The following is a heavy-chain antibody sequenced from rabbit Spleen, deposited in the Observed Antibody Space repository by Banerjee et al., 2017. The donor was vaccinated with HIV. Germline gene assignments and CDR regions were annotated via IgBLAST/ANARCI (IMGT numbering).Heavy chain of an antibody. CDR3: ARRGHGNDYGL. CDR2: IDVDVSGST. J-gene: IGHJ4*01. V-gene: IGHV1S45*01. CDR1: GFDFSSYG. D-gene: IGHD6-1*01. Sequence: QEQLVESGGGLVQPGGSLKLSCKASGFDFSSYGVSWVRQAPGKGLEWVACIDVDVSGSTYYANWAKGRFTISKTSSTTVTLQMTSLTAADTATYFCARRGHGNDYGLWGPGTLVT.